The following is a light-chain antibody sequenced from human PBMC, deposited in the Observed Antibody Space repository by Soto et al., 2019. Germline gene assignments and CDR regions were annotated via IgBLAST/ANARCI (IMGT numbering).Light chain of an antibody. J-gene: IGKJ5*01. CDR3: QQGYSTPIT. Sequence: DFQMTQSPSSLSASVGDRVTITCRASQSISSYLNWYQQKPGKAPKLLIYAASSLQSGVPSKFSGSGSGTDFTLTNRSLQPEDFATYYCQQGYSTPITFGPGTRLEIK. CDR1: QSISSY. V-gene: IGKV1-39*01. CDR2: AAS.